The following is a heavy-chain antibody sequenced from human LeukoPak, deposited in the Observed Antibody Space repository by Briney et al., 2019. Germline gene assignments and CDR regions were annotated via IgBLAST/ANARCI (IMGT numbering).Heavy chain of an antibody. CDR3: ARGGSGYYDAFDI. CDR2: IIPIFGTA. V-gene: IGHV1-69*05. D-gene: IGHD3-22*01. J-gene: IGHJ3*02. CDR1: GGTFISYA. Sequence: GASVTVSCKASGGTFISYAISWVRQAPGQGLEWMGGIIPIFGTANYVQKFQGRVTITTDESTSTAYMELSSLRSEDTAVYYCARGGSGYYDAFDIWGQGTMVTVSS.